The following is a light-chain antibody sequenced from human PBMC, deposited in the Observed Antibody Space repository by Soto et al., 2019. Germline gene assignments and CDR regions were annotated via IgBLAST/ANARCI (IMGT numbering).Light chain of an antibody. V-gene: IGKV1-5*03. CDR2: KAS. CDR3: QQYHNYPRT. J-gene: IGKJ1*01. CDR1: QSITGW. Sequence: DIQITQSPSTLSASVGDRVTITCRASQSITGWLAWFQQKPGKAPKLLISKASRLESGVPSRFSGSGSGTEFTLTISNLQPDDFATYFCQQYHNYPRTFGQGTKVDI.